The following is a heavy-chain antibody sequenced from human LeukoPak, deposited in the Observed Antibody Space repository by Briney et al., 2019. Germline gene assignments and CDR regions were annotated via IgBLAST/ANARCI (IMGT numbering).Heavy chain of an antibody. V-gene: IGHV3-9*01. J-gene: IGHJ4*02. CDR3: ANRFDY. CDR1: GFTFDDYA. Sequence: GGSLRLSCAASGFTFDDYAMHWVRQAPGKGLEWVSGISWNSGSIGYADSVKGPFTISRDNAKNSLYLQMNSLRAEDTALYYCANRFDYWGQGTLVTVSS. CDR2: ISWNSGSI.